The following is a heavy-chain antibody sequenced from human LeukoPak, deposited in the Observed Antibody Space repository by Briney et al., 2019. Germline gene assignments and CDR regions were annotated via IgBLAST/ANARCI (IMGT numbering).Heavy chain of an antibody. D-gene: IGHD3-10*01. CDR3: ARDYYGSNTYYLDY. CDR1: GFTFGDYA. J-gene: IGHJ4*02. V-gene: IGHV3-49*03. CDR2: IRSKAYGGTT. Sequence: GGSLRLSCTASGFTFGDYAMSWFRQAPGKGLEWVGFIRSKAYGGTTEYAASVKGRFTISRDDSKSIAYLQMNSLKTEDTAVYYCARDYYGSNTYYLDYWGQGTLVTVSS.